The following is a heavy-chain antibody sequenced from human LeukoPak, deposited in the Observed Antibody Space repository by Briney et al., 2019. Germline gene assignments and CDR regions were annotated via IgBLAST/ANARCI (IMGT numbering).Heavy chain of an antibody. D-gene: IGHD2-15*01. CDR2: ISYDGSNK. J-gene: IGHJ4*02. CDR3: ARDWGIVVAAIQSYFDY. CDR1: GSTFSSYA. V-gene: IGHV3-30-3*01. Sequence: GRSLRLSCAASGSTFSSYAMHWVRQAPGKGLEWVAVISYDGSNKYYADSVKGRFTIARDNSKNTLYLQMNSLKAEDTAVYCCARDWGIVVAAIQSYFDYWGQGTLVTVSS.